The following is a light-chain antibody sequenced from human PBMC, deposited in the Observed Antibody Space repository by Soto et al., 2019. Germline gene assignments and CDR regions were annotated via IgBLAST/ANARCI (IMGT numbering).Light chain of an antibody. V-gene: IGLV7-46*01. Sequence: QTVLTQDPSLTVSPGGTVTLTCGSSTGTVTSGHYPYWFQQKPGQAPRTLIYDTVKKHSWTPARFSGSLLGGKAALTLSGAQTEDEADYYCLLSYNGPYVFGTGTKVTVL. CDR2: DTV. J-gene: IGLJ1*01. CDR1: TGTVTSGHY. CDR3: LLSYNGPYV.